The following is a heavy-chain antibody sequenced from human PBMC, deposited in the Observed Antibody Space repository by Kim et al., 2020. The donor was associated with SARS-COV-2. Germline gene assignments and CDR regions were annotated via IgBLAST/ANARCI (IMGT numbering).Heavy chain of an antibody. CDR1: GFTFSSYA. CDR2: ISSNGGST. V-gene: IGHV3-64D*09. Sequence: GGSLRLSCSASGFTFSSYAMHWVRQAPGKGLEYVSAISSNGGSTYYADSVKGRFTISRDNSKNTLYLQMSSLRAEDTAVYYCVKDVKTRLGYSYGFPFDYWGQGTLVTVSS. D-gene: IGHD5-18*01. J-gene: IGHJ4*02. CDR3: VKDVKTRLGYSYGFPFDY.